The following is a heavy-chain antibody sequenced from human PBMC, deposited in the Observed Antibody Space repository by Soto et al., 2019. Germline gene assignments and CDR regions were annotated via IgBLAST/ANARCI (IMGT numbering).Heavy chain of an antibody. CDR2: FGGSGTTT. D-gene: IGHD6-13*01. CDR3: AKLGAAADTTD. J-gene: IGHJ4*02. V-gene: IGHV3-23*01. CDR1: GFTFSSYG. Sequence: EVQLLESGGVLVQPGGSLRLSCAASGFTFSSYGMSWVRQAPGKGLEWVSSFGGSGTTTYYADSVKGRFTISRDNSKNTLYLQMNGLSADDTAVYYCAKLGAAADTTDWGQGTLVTVSS.